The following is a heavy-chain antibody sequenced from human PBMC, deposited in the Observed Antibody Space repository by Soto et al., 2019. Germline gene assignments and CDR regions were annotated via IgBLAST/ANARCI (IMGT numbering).Heavy chain of an antibody. D-gene: IGHD3-10*01. CDR2: INAGNGNT. CDR1: GYTFTSYS. Sequence: RASVNVSFKAAGYTFTSYSMHWVRQAPGQRLELMGWINAGNGNTKYSHKFQGRVTITRDTSASTAYMELSSLRSEDTAVYYCARGGWRYSGSGSSNWGQGTLDTVSS. CDR3: ARGGWRYSGSGSSN. V-gene: IGHV1-3*01. J-gene: IGHJ4*02.